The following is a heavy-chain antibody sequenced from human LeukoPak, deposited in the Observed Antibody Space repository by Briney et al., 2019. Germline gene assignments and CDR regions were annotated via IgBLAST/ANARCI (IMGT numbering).Heavy chain of an antibody. Sequence: ASVKVSCKASGYSFSTYGISWVRQAPGQGLEWMGCISGYNGNTNYAQKLQGRVTMTTDTSTSTAYMELRSLRSDDTAVYYCAGRRSEEFDFDCWGQGTLVTVSS. CDR3: AGRRSEEFDFDC. CDR2: ISGYNGNT. D-gene: IGHD6-19*01. V-gene: IGHV1-18*01. J-gene: IGHJ4*02. CDR1: GYSFSTYG.